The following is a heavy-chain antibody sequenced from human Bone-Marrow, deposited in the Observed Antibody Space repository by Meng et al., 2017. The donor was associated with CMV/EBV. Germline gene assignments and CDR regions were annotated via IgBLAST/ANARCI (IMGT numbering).Heavy chain of an antibody. J-gene: IGHJ6*02. CDR2: IRYDGSNK. CDR3: AKGVGGYYYGMAV. D-gene: IGHD4-23*01. CDR1: GFTFSSYG. Sequence: GGSLRLSCAASGFTFSSYGMHWVRQAPGKGLEWVAFIRYDGSNKYYADSVKGRFTISRDNSKNTLYLQMNSLRAEDTAVYYCAKGVGGYYYGMAVWGQGNRVTVAS. V-gene: IGHV3-30*02.